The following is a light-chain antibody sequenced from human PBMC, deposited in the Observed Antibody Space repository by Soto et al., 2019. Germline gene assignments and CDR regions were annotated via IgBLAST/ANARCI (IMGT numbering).Light chain of an antibody. CDR1: SSDIGGYNL. CDR3: CSYAGRSPWDV. Sequence: QSALTQPASVSGSPGQSITISCTGTSSDIGGYNLVSWYQQHPGEAPKLIIYEGNQRPSGVSDRFSGANSGDTPSLTISGLQADDEADYYCCSYAGRSPWDVFGTGTKLTVL. V-gene: IGLV2-23*01. J-gene: IGLJ1*01. CDR2: EGN.